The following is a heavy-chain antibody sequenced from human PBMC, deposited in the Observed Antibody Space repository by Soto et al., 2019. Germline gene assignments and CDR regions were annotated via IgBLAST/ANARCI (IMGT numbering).Heavy chain of an antibody. CDR3: AMDDYGGNSAFRDY. D-gene: IGHD4-17*01. J-gene: IGHJ4*02. CDR1: GFIFSGSA. CDR2: IRSKSDNYAT. V-gene: IGHV3-73*01. Sequence: GGSLRLSCATSGFIFSGSAMHWVRQASGKGLEWVGRIRSKSDNYATTYAASVKGRFTISRDDSKNTAYLQMNSLKTEDTAVYYCAMDDYGGNSAFRDYWGQGTLVTVSS.